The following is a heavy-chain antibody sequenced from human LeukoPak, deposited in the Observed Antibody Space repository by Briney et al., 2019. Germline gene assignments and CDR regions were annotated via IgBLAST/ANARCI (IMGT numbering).Heavy chain of an antibody. V-gene: IGHV3-21*01. CDR3: ARSGPSGFDP. Sequence: PGGSLRLSCAASGFTFSSYSMNWVRQAPGKGLEWDSSISSSSSYIYYADSVKGRFTISRDNAKNSLYLQMNSLRAEDTAVYYCARSGPSGFDPWGQGTLVTVSS. J-gene: IGHJ5*02. CDR2: ISSSSSYI. D-gene: IGHD6-25*01. CDR1: GFTFSSYS.